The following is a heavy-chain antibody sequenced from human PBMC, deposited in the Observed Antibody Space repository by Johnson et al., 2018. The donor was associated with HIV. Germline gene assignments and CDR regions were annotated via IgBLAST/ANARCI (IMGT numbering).Heavy chain of an antibody. J-gene: IGHJ3*02. Sequence: VQLVESGGGVVQPGRSLRLSCAASGFTFSSYAMHWVRQAPGKGLEWVAVISYDGSNKYYADSVKGRFTISRDNSKNTLYLQMNSLRAEDTAVYYCARVPNHAFDIWGQGTMVTVSS. V-gene: IGHV3-30-3*01. CDR1: GFTFSSYA. CDR3: ARVPNHAFDI. CDR2: ISYDGSNK.